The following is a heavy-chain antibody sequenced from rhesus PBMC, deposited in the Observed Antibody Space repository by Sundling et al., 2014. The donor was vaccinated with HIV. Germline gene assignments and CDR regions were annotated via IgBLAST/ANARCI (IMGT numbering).Heavy chain of an antibody. CDR2: IYAGTTNT. CDR3: AKDRGRLPYYGLDS. J-gene: IGHJ6*01. Sequence: QVFLQESGPGVVKPSETLSLTCAVSGGSISDNYRWSWIRQPPGKGLEWIGHIYAGTTNTNYNPSLKSRVTISKDTSKNQFSLKLSSVAAADTAVYFCAKDRGRLPYYGLDSWGQGVVVTVSS. D-gene: IGHD3-34*01. CDR1: GGSISDNYR. V-gene: IGHV4S10*01.